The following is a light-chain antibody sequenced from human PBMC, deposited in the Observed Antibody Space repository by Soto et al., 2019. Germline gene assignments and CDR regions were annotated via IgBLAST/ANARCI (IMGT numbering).Light chain of an antibody. J-gene: IGKJ1*01. CDR1: QSVSTNY. V-gene: IGKV3-20*01. CDR2: GAS. CDR3: QQDGSSPWT. Sequence: EIVVTQSPGTLSLSPGERATLSCRASQSVSTNYLAWYQQQPGQAPRLLIYGASSRATGTPDRFSGSGSGKDFTLTISRLEPEDFAVYYCQQDGSSPWTFGQGTKVEIK.